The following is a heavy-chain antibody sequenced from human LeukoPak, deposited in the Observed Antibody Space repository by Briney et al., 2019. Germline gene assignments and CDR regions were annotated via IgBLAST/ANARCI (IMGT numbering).Heavy chain of an antibody. J-gene: IGHJ4*02. Sequence: SETLSLTCRVSGGSISGYYWSWIRQPPGKGLEWIGYIYHSGSTTYNPSLESRVTMSVDTSKNQFSLKLNSVTAADTAVYYCARLGIAAALFDYWGQGTLVTVSS. CDR1: GGSISGYY. CDR2: IYHSGST. CDR3: ARLGIAAALFDY. D-gene: IGHD6-13*01. V-gene: IGHV4-59*08.